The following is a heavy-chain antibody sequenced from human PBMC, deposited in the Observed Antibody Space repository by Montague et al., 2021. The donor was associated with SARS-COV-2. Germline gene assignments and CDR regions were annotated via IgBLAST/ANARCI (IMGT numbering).Heavy chain of an antibody. CDR1: GFTFSSYS. Sequence: SLRLSCAASGFTFSSYSVNWVRQAPGKGLEWISYISSSTSIIYYADSVKGRSTISRDNARNSLYLQMNSLRVDDTAVYYCAKDLVLRAARPDALDVWGQGTVVTVSS. J-gene: IGHJ3*01. V-gene: IGHV3-48*04. CDR2: ISSSTSII. D-gene: IGHD6-6*01. CDR3: AKDLVLRAARPDALDV.